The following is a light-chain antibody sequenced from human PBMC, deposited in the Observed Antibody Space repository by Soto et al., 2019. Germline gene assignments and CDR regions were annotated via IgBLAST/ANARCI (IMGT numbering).Light chain of an antibody. CDR2: GAS. CDR1: QSVSSSY. Sequence: EIVLTQSPGTLSLSPGERATLSCRASQSVSSSYLAWYQQKPGQAPRLLIYGASSRATGIPDRFSGSGSGTDFTLTISRLEPEDFAVYYCHQYGSSLLFTFGPGTKVDI. J-gene: IGKJ3*01. V-gene: IGKV3-20*01. CDR3: HQYGSSLLFT.